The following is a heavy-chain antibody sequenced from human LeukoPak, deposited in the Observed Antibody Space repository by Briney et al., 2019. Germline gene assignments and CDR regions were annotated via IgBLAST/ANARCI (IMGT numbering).Heavy chain of an antibody. CDR3: ARGEDYYYYYMDV. CDR2: INHSGST. CDR1: GGSFSGYY. Sequence: PSETLSLTCAVYGGSFSGYYWSWIRQPPGKGLEWIGEINHSGSTNYNPSLKSRVTISVDTSKIQFSLKLSSVTAADTAVYYCARGEDYYYYYMDVWGKGTTVTVSS. V-gene: IGHV4-34*01. J-gene: IGHJ6*03.